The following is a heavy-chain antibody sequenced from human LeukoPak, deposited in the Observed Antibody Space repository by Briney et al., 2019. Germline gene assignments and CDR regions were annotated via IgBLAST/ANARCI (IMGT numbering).Heavy chain of an antibody. CDR3: ARVSGGTYPDY. Sequence: SETLSLTCTVSGVSISSYYWSWIRQPPGKGLEWIGYIYYSGSTNYNPSLKSRVTISVDTSKNQFSLELSSVTAADTAVYYCARVSGGTYPDYWGQGTLATVSP. V-gene: IGHV4-59*01. CDR2: IYYSGST. J-gene: IGHJ4*02. D-gene: IGHD1-26*01. CDR1: GVSISSYY.